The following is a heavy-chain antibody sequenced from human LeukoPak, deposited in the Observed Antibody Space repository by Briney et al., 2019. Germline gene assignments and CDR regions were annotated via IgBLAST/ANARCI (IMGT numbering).Heavy chain of an antibody. CDR2: IYHSGSN. V-gene: IGHV4-39*07. D-gene: IGHD3-22*01. J-gene: IGHJ4*02. Sequence: PSETLSLTCTVSGGSISSNSYYWGWIRPPPGQGLDWIRCIYHSGSNNYYPSLQVRVTIAVDNYKNQFSLKLSSITAADTAVYYCATHCRRGYSYDDWEYYYDSSGYHPTGGFDYWGQGTLVTVSS. CDR3: ATHCRRGYSYDDWEYYYDSSGYHPTGGFDY. CDR1: GGSISSNSYY.